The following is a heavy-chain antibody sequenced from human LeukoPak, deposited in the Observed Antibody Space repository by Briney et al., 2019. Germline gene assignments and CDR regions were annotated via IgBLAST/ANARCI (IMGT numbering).Heavy chain of an antibody. CDR3: ARILAAAGLYCFDY. Sequence: SETLSLTCTVSGGSISSSSYYWGWIRQPPGKGLEWIGSIYYSGSTYYNPSLKSRVTISVDTSKNQFSLKLSSVTAADTAVYYCARILAAAGLYCFDYWGQGTLVTVSS. V-gene: IGHV4-39*07. CDR2: IYYSGST. CDR1: GGSISSSSYY. J-gene: IGHJ4*02. D-gene: IGHD6-13*01.